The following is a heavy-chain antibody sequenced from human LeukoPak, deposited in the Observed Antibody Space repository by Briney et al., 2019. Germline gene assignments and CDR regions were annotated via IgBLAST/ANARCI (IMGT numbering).Heavy chain of an antibody. V-gene: IGHV4-39*01. J-gene: IGHJ4*02. CDR1: GDSISSDHYW. CDR2: IYYSGST. CDR3: AGRKRDIVVVVAASTQSDY. Sequence: ASETLSLTCTVSGDSISSDHYWWGWIRQPPGKGLEWIGSIYYSGSTYYNPSLKSRVTISVDTSKNQFSLKLSSVTAADTAVYYCAGRKRDIVVVVAASTQSDYWGQGTLVTVSS. D-gene: IGHD2-15*01.